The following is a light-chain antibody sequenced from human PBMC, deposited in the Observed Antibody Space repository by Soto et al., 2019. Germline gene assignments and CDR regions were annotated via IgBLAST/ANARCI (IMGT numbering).Light chain of an antibody. V-gene: IGLV2-14*01. CDR2: QVS. J-gene: IGLJ1*01. Sequence: QSVLTQPASVSGSPGQSITISCTGTSSDIGGFYYVSWYQHHPGKDPKLMIYQVSNRPSGVSNRFSGSKSGNTASLTISGLQAEDEADYFCSSYSSRSTFYGFGAGTRSPS. CDR3: SSYSSRSTFYG. CDR1: SSDIGGFYY.